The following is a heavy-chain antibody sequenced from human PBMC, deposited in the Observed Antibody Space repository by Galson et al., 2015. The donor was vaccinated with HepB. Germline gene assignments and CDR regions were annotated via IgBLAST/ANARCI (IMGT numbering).Heavy chain of an antibody. V-gene: IGHV3-11*01. D-gene: IGHD3-9*01. CDR1: GFTFSDYY. CDR3: ARDVGEGYFDWFTQHDHYGMDV. Sequence: SLRLSCAASGFTFSDYYMSWIRQAPGKGLEWVSYISSSGSTIYYADSVKGRFTISRDNAKNSLYLQMNSLRAEDTAVYYCARDVGEGYFDWFTQHDHYGMDVWGQGTTVTVSS. J-gene: IGHJ6*02. CDR2: ISSSGSTI.